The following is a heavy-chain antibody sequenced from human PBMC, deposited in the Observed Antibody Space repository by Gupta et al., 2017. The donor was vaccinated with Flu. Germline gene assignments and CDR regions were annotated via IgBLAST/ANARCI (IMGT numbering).Heavy chain of an antibody. Sequence: NYYWGWVRQPPGKALEWIGSVYDVATNHDNPSRRRRVHMSVDKSRKYFKMRLAYVKAADTAVYFCVRHSAGAPGVGVIDVWGQVRAVPVSS. CDR2: VYDVATN. J-gene: IGHJ3*01. V-gene: IGHV4-39*01. D-gene: IGHD7-27*01. CDR3: VRHSAGAPGVGVIDV. CDR1: NYY.